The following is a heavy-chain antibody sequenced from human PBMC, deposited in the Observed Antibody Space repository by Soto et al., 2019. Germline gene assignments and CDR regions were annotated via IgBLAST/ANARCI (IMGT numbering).Heavy chain of an antibody. D-gene: IGHD2-15*01. CDR3: ARDFSRAHGSNLYYYYDYRMDV. CDR2: ISPIFGTA. Sequence: QVQLVQSGAEVKKPGSSVKVSCKASGGTFSSYAISWVRQAPGQGLEWMGGISPIFGTANYAKKFQGRVTITADESTSTAYMELSSLRSEDTAVYYCARDFSRAHGSNLYYYYDYRMDVWGQGTPVTGSS. J-gene: IGHJ6*02. CDR1: GGTFSSYA. V-gene: IGHV1-69*01.